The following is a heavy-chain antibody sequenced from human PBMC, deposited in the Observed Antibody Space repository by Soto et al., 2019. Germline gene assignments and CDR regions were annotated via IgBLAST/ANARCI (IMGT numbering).Heavy chain of an antibody. CDR3: AAYYDSSGYRG. Sequence: QLQLQESGPGLVKVSETLSLTCTVSGVSIISSSYYWGWIRQPPGKGLEWIGSMYYSENTYYNPSLKSRVTISVDTSKNQFSLKLSSVTAADTAVYYCAAYYDSSGYRGWGQGTLVTVSS. J-gene: IGHJ4*02. V-gene: IGHV4-39*01. D-gene: IGHD3-22*01. CDR2: MYYSENT. CDR1: GVSIISSSYY.